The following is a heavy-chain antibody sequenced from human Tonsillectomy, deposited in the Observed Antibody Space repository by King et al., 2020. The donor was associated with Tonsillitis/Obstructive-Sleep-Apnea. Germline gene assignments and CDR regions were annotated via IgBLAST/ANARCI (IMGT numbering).Heavy chain of an antibody. CDR2: ISGSGGST. D-gene: IGHD3-3*01. V-gene: IGHV3-23*04. J-gene: IGHJ6*04. CDR3: AKCPVLRFLEWLLFLDV. CDR1: GFTFSTYA. Sequence: DVQLVESGGGLVQPGGSLRLSCAASGFTFSTYAMSWVRQAPGKGLEWVSAISGSGGSTYYADSLKGRFTISRDNSKNTLYLQMNSLRAEDTAVYYCAKCPVLRFLEWLLFLDVWGKGTTVTVSS.